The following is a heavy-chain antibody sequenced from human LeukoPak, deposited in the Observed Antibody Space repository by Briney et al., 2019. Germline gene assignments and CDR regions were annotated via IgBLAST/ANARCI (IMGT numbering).Heavy chain of an antibody. Sequence: GGSLRLSCAASGFTFSSYAMHWVRQALGKGLEWVAVISYDGSNKYYADSVKGRFTISRDNSKNTLYLQMNSLRAEDTAVYYCARVRGLYCSSTSCADSDAFDIWGQGTMVTVSS. D-gene: IGHD2-2*01. CDR3: ARVRGLYCSSTSCADSDAFDI. CDR1: GFTFSSYA. J-gene: IGHJ3*02. CDR2: ISYDGSNK. V-gene: IGHV3-30-3*01.